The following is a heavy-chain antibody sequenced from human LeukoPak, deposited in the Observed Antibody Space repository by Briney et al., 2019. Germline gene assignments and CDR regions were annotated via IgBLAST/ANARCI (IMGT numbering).Heavy chain of an antibody. CDR3: AKDQDTAMVPRTPD. Sequence: PGGSLRLSCAASGFTFSTHRMHWVRQAPGKGLEWVSSISGTSTYIHYADSVRGRFTISRDNAKNSLYLQMNSLRAEDTAVYYCAKDQDTAMVPRTPDWGQGTLVTVSS. CDR2: ISGTSTYI. CDR1: GFTFSTHR. D-gene: IGHD5-18*01. J-gene: IGHJ4*02. V-gene: IGHV3-21*01.